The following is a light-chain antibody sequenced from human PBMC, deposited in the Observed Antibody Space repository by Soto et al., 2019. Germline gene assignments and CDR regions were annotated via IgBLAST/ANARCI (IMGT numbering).Light chain of an antibody. CDR3: QQYGSSPYT. CDR2: GTS. CDR1: QSISTTY. Sequence: EMVVTQSPGTLSLSPGERATLSCRASQSISTTYLAWYQQRPGQAPRLLIYGTSSRATGIPDRFSGSGSATDFTLIINRLEPEDFAVYYCQQYGSSPYTFGHGTKLEIK. V-gene: IGKV3-20*01. J-gene: IGKJ2*01.